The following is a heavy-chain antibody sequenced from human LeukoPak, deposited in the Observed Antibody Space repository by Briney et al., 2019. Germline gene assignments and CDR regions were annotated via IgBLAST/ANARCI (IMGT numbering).Heavy chain of an antibody. Sequence: GGSLRLSCAASGFTFSSYSMNWVRQAPGKGLEWVSSISSSSSYIYYADSVKGRFTISRDNAKNSLYLQMNSLRAEDTAVYYCAKDLGYWGYIAAAIDYWGQGTLVTVSS. D-gene: IGHD6-13*01. J-gene: IGHJ4*02. V-gene: IGHV3-21*04. CDR1: GFTFSSYS. CDR3: AKDLGYWGYIAAAIDY. CDR2: ISSSSSYI.